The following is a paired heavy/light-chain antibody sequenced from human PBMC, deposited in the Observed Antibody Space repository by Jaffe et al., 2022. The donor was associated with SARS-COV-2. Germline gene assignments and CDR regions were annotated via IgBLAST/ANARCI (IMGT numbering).Heavy chain of an antibody. J-gene: IGHJ4*02. CDR2: VNPNSGNT. CDR3: ARWIALAGAN. V-gene: IGHV1-8*01. CDR1: GYTFISSD. Sequence: QVQLVQSGAEVKKPGASVKVSCKASGYTFISSDINWVRQASGQGLEWMGWVNPNSGNTGHAQKFQGRVTMTWDTSISTAYMELSSLRSEDTAVYYCARWIALAGANWGQGTLVTVSS. D-gene: IGHD6-19*01.
Light chain of an antibody. CDR1: SSDVGAYNF. J-gene: IGLJ2*01. CDR2: EVS. Sequence: QSALTQPPSASGSPGQSVTISCTGTSSDVGAYNFVSWYQQHPGKAPKLMIYEVSKRPSGVPDRFSGSKSGNTASLTVSGLQAEDEADYYCSSFAGSNNLPFGGGTKLTVL. V-gene: IGLV2-8*01. CDR3: SSFAGSNNLP.